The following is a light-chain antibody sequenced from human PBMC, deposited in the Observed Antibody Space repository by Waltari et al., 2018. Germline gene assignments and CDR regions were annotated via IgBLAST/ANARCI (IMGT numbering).Light chain of an antibody. CDR3: QQGYSYPFT. Sequence: DIQMTQSPSSLSASVGDTVTITCQASQGIGNNLNWYQQKPGKAPKLLIYRSSSLQSGIPSLFSGSGSGTDFALNVSSLQPEDFATYYCQQGYSYPFTFGPGTKLNIK. V-gene: IGKV1-16*01. CDR1: QGIGNN. CDR2: RSS. J-gene: IGKJ3*01.